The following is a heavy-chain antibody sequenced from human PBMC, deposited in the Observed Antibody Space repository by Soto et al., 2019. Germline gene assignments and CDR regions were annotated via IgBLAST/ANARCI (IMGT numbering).Heavy chain of an antibody. D-gene: IGHD3-3*01. J-gene: IGHJ6*02. CDR3: VREGYYGVWIGYYTKKYFGMDV. CDR1: GGSISSNFYY. V-gene: IGHV4-39*07. CDR2: IYYRGST. Sequence: SETLSLTCTVSGGSISSNFYYWGWIRQPPGKGLQWIGNIYYRGSTNYNPSLKSRVTISMDTSKNQFSLRLSSVTAADTAVYYCVREGYYGVWIGYYTKKYFGMDVWGQGTTVTVSS.